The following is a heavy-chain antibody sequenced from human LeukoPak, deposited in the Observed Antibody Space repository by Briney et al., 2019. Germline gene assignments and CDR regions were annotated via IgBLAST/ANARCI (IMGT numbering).Heavy chain of an antibody. CDR2: IWYDGSNK. D-gene: IGHD6-13*01. V-gene: IGHV3-33*01. CDR1: GFTFSSYG. CDR3: ASIAAAGTDDS. J-gene: IGHJ4*02. Sequence: GGSLRLSCAASGFTFSSYGMHWVRQAPGKGLEWVAVIWYDGSNKYYADSVKGRFTISRDNSKNTLYLQMNSLRAEDTAVYYCASIAAAGTDDSWGQGTLVTVSS.